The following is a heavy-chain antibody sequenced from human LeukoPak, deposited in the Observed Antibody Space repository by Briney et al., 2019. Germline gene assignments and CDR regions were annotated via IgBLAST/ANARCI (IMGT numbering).Heavy chain of an antibody. CDR2: ISSSSSYI. CDR1: GFTFSSYA. V-gene: IGHV3-21*01. CDR3: ARVAAGVDY. Sequence: GGSLRLSCAASGFTFSSYAMSWVRQAPGKGLEWVSSISSSSSYIYYADSVKGRFTISRDNAKNSLYLQMNSLRAEDTAVYYCARVAAGVDYWGQGTLVTVSS. D-gene: IGHD6-13*01. J-gene: IGHJ4*02.